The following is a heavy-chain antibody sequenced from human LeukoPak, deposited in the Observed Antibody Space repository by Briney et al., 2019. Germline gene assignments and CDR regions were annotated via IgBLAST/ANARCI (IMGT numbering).Heavy chain of an antibody. D-gene: IGHD3-10*01. CDR2: IWYDGSDE. CDR1: GFTFSNYG. CDR3: ARVNNYYGARGGGYFDY. V-gene: IGHV3-33*01. J-gene: IGHJ4*02. Sequence: GGSLRLSCAASGFTFSNYGMHWVRQAPGKGLEWVAVIWYDGSDEYYADSVKGRFTISRDNSKNTLYLQMNSLRTEDTAVYYCARVNNYYGARGGGYFDYWGQGTLVTVSS.